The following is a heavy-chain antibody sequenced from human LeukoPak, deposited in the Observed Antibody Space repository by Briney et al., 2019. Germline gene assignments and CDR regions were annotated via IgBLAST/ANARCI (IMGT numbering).Heavy chain of an antibody. Sequence: GGSLRLSCAASGITFSSYWMSWVRQAPGKGLEWVANIKQDGSEKYYVDSVKGRFTISRDNAKNSLYLQMNSLRAEDTAVYYCARDRRYTYWGQGTLVTVSS. CDR1: GITFSSYW. CDR3: ARDRRYTY. D-gene: IGHD3-16*02. CDR2: IKQDGSEK. J-gene: IGHJ4*02. V-gene: IGHV3-7*01.